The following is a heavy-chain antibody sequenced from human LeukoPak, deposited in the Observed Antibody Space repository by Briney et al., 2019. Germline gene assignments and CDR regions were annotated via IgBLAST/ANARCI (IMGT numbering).Heavy chain of an antibody. Sequence: GGSLRLSCAASGFTFSSYWMSWVRQAPGKGLEWVANIKQDGSEKYYVDSVKGRFTISRDNAKNSLYLQMNSLRAEDTAVYYCARRYHSSGWFNLLPRGDYFDYWGQGTLVTVSS. D-gene: IGHD6-19*01. J-gene: IGHJ4*02. CDR3: ARRYHSSGWFNLLPRGDYFDY. CDR2: IKQDGSEK. V-gene: IGHV3-7*01. CDR1: GFTFSSYW.